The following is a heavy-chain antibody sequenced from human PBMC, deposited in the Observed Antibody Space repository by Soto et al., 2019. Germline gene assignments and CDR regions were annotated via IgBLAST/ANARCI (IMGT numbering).Heavy chain of an antibody. CDR3: ARVSYYYDRSGLSY. D-gene: IGHD3-22*01. V-gene: IGHV3-48*01. CDR1: GFTFSSYS. J-gene: IGHJ4*02. CDR2: ISSSSSTI. Sequence: EVQLVESGGGLVQPGGSLRLSCAASGFTFSSYSMNWVRQAPGKGLEWVSYISSSSSTIYYADSVKGRFTISRDNAKNSVYLQMTSLVAEDTDVYYCARVSYYYDRSGLSYWGQGTLVTVSS.